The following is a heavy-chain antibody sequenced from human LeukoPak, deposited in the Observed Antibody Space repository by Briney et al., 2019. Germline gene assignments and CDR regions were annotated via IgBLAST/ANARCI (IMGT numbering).Heavy chain of an antibody. Sequence: LPGGSLRLSCVASGFTFRNYYMHWVRQVPGKGLVWVSHINSDGSITSYADSVKGRFTISRDNAKNTLYLQMNSLRAEDTAVYYCARDAVDTANAVWGQGTTVTVSS. V-gene: IGHV3-74*01. CDR3: ARDAVDTANAV. CDR1: GFTFRNYY. J-gene: IGHJ6*02. CDR2: INSDGSIT. D-gene: IGHD5-18*01.